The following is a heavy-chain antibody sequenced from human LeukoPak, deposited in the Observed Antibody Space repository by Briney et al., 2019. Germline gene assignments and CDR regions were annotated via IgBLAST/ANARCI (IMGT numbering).Heavy chain of an antibody. CDR2: IYYSGST. CDR1: GGSISSYY. D-gene: IGHD4-17*01. V-gene: IGHV4-59*01. J-gene: IGHJ3*02. CDR3: ARPRRYGDNDAFDI. Sequence: SETLSLTCTVSGGSISSYYWSWIRQPPGKGLEWIGYIYYSGSTNYNPSLKSRVTISVDTSKNQFSLKLSSVTAADTAVYYCARPRRYGDNDAFDIWGQGTMVTVSS.